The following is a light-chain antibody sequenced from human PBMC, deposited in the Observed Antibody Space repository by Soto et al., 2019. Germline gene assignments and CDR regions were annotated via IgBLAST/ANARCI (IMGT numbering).Light chain of an antibody. CDR3: QQSYITLYS. V-gene: IGKV1-39*01. Sequence: DIQMTQSPSSLSASVGDRGTITCRASQSINNHLSWYQQKPGKAPKLLINAAYSLQSGVPSRFSGSGSETECTLTISSLQPEDFATYYCQQSYITLYSFGQGTSLEIK. CDR2: AAY. CDR1: QSINNH. J-gene: IGKJ2*03.